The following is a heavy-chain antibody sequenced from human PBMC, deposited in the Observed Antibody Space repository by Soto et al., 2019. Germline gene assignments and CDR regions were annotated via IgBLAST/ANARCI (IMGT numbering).Heavy chain of an antibody. V-gene: IGHV4-61*03. CDR3: ARVGDSGYYWYFDY. CDR2: IYSSGTT. Sequence: PSETLSLTCTVSGATVSRGDYFWTWIRQPPGKGLEWIGYIYSSGTTNYNPALKSRVTISLDTSRSYFSLKLTSVTAADTAIYYCARVGDSGYYWYFDYWGQGALVTVSS. CDR1: GATVSRGDYF. J-gene: IGHJ4*02. D-gene: IGHD3-22*01.